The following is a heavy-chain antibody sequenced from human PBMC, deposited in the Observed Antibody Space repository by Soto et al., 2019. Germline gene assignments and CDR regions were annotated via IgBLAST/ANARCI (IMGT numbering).Heavy chain of an antibody. CDR1: GGTFSSYT. D-gene: IGHD6-19*01. CDR3: ARVYSSGWHFDY. Sequence: SVKVSCKASGGTFSSYTISWVRQAPGQGLEWMGRIIPILGIANYAQKFQGRVTITADKSTSTAYMELSSLRSEDTAVYYCARVYSSGWHFDYWGQGTLVTVSS. J-gene: IGHJ4*02. V-gene: IGHV1-69*02. CDR2: IIPILGIA.